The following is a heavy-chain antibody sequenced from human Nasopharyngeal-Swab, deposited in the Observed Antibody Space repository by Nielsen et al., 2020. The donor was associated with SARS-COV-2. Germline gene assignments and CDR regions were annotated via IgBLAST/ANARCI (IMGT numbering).Heavy chain of an antibody. CDR3: TREPYYDFWSGYDSHYYYYGMDV. J-gene: IGHJ6*02. D-gene: IGHD3-3*01. CDR2: IRSKAYGGTT. Sequence: WIRQPPGKGLEWVGFIRSKAYGGTTEYAASVKGRFTISRDDSKSIAYLQMNSLKTEDTAVYYCTREPYYDFWSGYDSHYYYYGMDVWGQGTTVTVSS. V-gene: IGHV3-49*02.